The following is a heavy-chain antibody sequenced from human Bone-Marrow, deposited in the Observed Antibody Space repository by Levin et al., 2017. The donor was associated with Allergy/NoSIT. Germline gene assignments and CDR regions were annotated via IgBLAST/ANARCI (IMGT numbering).Heavy chain of an antibody. CDR3: AADEADHFDTTGYYYLDF. CDR1: RFAFTTSV. J-gene: IGHJ4*02. CDR2: IVVGTGDT. V-gene: IGHV1-58*01. D-gene: IGHD3-22*01. Sequence: KISCKASRFAFTTSVVQWVRQSRGQRLEWMGWIVVGTGDTNYEQEFQDRVTIARDMSTSTVYMELSSLRSEDTAVYYCAADEADHFDTTGYYYLDFWGQGTLVTVSS.